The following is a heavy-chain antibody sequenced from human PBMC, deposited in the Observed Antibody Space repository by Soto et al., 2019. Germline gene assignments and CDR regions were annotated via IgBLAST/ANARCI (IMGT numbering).Heavy chain of an antibody. V-gene: IGHV1-69*13. J-gene: IGHJ4*02. CDR2: IIPIFGTA. CDR3: AVDYYDSSGYYY. Sequence: ASVKVSCKASGGTFSSYAISWVRPAPGQGLEWMGGIIPIFGTANYAQKFQGRVTITADESTSTAYMELSSLRSEDTAVYYCAVDYYDSSGYYYWGQGTLVTVSA. D-gene: IGHD3-22*01. CDR1: GGTFSSYA.